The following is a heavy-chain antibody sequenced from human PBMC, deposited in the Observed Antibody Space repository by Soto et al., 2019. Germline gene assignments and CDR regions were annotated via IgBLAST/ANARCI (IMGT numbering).Heavy chain of an antibody. CDR3: AKAPLPGVIRRSPDS. CDR2: VSSGIGTP. CDR1: GFALSSYA. D-gene: IGHD1-26*01. J-gene: IGHJ5*01. V-gene: IGHV3-23*01. Sequence: GGSLRLSCAASGFALSSYAISWVRQAPGKGLEWVSSVSSGIGTPYYADFVKGRFTVSRDNSKNTVLLQMNSLSPDDTAVYYCAKAPLPGVIRRSPDSWGQGALVTVSS.